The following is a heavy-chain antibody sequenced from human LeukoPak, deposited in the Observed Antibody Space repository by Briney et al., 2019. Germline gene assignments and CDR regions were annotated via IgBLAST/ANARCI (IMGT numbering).Heavy chain of an antibody. J-gene: IGHJ4*02. Sequence: GGSLRLSCAASGFTFSSYAMHWVRQAPGKGLEWVAVISYDGSNKYYADSVKGRFTISRDNSKNTLYLQMNSLRAEDTAVYYCARDRWELRERGTLFDYWGQGTLVTVSS. CDR3: ARDRWELRERGTLFDY. CDR2: ISYDGSNK. D-gene: IGHD1-26*01. CDR1: GFTFSSYA. V-gene: IGHV3-30-3*01.